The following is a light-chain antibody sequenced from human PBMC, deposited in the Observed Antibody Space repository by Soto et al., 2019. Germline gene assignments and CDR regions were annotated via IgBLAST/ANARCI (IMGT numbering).Light chain of an antibody. CDR2: DVS. CDR3: SSSTRSSTLT. J-gene: IGLJ7*01. Sequence: QSALTQPASVSGSPGQSITISCTGTSSDVGGYNYVSWYQQHPGKAPKLMIYDVSNRPSGVSNRFSGSKSGNTASLTISGLQAEDEADYYCSSSTRSSTLTFGGGTQLTVL. CDR1: SSDVGGYNY. V-gene: IGLV2-14*01.